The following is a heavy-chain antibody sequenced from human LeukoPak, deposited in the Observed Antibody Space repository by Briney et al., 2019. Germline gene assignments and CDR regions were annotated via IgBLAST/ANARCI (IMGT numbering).Heavy chain of an antibody. Sequence: GASVKVSCKTSGYYFPVFCISWVRQAPGQGLEWMGWISGYNGRTIYAQTVQDRVTMTTDTSTTTVYMELRSLKFNDTAVYYCARETSEGDREPTGYFDYWGQGSLVIVSS. CDR1: GYYFPVFC. J-gene: IGHJ4*02. CDR3: ARETSEGDREPTGYFDY. D-gene: IGHD1-1*01. CDR2: ISGYNGRT. V-gene: IGHV1-18*01.